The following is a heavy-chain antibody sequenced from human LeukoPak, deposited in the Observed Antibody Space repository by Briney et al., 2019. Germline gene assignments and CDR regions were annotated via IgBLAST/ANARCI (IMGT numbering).Heavy chain of an antibody. J-gene: IGHJ6*03. CDR1: GDSISSSSYY. V-gene: IGHV4-39*07. D-gene: IGHD3-10*01. CDR2: IYYAGST. Sequence: SETLSLTCNVSGDSISSSSYYWSWIRVPPGKGLEWIGSIYYAGSTYYNPSLKSRVTISVDTSKNQFSLKLSSVTAADTAVYYCAREGKITMVRGVIRYYYMDVWGKGTTVTISS. CDR3: AREGKITMVRGVIRYYYMDV.